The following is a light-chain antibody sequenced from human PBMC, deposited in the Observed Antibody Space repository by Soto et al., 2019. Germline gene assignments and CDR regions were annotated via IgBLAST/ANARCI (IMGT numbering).Light chain of an antibody. CDR1: QSVLYSSNNKND. V-gene: IGKV4-1*01. CDR3: QQYYSVPPT. CDR2: WAS. Sequence: DIVMTQSPDSQTVSLGERATINCKSSQSVLYSSNNKNDLGWYQQKPGQPPKLLIYWASTRESGVPDRFSGSGSGTDFTLTINSLQAEDVAVYYCQQYYSVPPTFGQGTKLEIK. J-gene: IGKJ2*01.